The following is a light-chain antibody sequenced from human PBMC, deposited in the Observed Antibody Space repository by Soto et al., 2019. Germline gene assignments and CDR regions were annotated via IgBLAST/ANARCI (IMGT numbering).Light chain of an antibody. CDR3: QHSSSSPRSWT. CDR2: GAS. CDR1: QSVSSSY. V-gene: IGKV3-20*01. J-gene: IGKJ1*01. Sequence: EIVLTQSPGILSLSPGERATLSCRASQSVSSSYLAWYQQKPGQAPRLLIYGASSRATGIPDRFSGSGFGTDFTLTISRLEPEDFAVYYCQHSSSSPRSWTFGQGTKVEIK.